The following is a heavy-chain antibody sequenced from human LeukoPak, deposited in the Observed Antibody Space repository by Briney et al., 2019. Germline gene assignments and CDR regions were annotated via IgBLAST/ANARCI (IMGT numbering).Heavy chain of an antibody. CDR2: IYTGDSDT. D-gene: IGHD2-8*02. CDR3: ARQGSGVRTLYGMDV. J-gene: IGHJ6*02. Sequence: GGSLKISCKGSGCRLTSYWIGWVRQMPGPGLEWMGIIYTGDSDTRYSPSFQGQVTISADKSISTAFQQWSSVKASDTAIYYCARQGSGVRTLYGMDVWGQGTTVTVSS. CDR1: GCRLTSYW. V-gene: IGHV5-51*01.